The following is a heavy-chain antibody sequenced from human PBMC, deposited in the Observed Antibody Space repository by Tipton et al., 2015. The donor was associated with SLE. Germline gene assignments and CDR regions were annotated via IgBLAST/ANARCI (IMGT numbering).Heavy chain of an antibody. V-gene: IGHV4-39*01. D-gene: IGHD6-19*01. J-gene: IGHJ4*02. CDR3: AGTPWLVRFEY. Sequence: LRLSCTVSGGSISGTSHYWGWIRQSPGKGLEWLGSIYYSGTTYYNPSLKSRVTISVDTSKNQISLKLRSVTATDTAVYYCAGTPWLVRFEYWGRGTLVNVSP. CDR1: GGSISGTSHY. CDR2: IYYSGTT.